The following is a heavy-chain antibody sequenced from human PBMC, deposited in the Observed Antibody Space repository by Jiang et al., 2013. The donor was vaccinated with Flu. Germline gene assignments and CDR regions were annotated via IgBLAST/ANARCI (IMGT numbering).Heavy chain of an antibody. D-gene: IGHD3-22*01. Sequence: GPGLVKPSETLSLTCTVSGGSISSYYWSWIRQPPGKGLEWIGYIYYSGSTNYNPSLKSRVTISVDTSKNQFSLKLSSVTAADTAVYYCARDLSSGYYWRSGGEYGMDVWGKGTTVTVSS. CDR3: ARDLSSGYYWRSGGEYGMDV. V-gene: IGHV4-59*01. CDR1: GGSISSYY. CDR2: IYYSGST. J-gene: IGHJ6*04.